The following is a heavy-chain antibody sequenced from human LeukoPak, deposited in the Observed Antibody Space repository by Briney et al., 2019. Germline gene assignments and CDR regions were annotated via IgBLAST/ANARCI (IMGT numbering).Heavy chain of an antibody. Sequence: ASVKVSCKASGYTFTSYDINWVRQATGQGLEWMGWMNPNSGNTGYVQKFQGRVTMTEDTSTDTAYMELSSLRSEDTAVYYCATDWRSREGATSNWFDPWGQGTLVTVSS. J-gene: IGHJ5*02. V-gene: IGHV1-8*02. D-gene: IGHD1-26*01. CDR3: ATDWRSREGATSNWFDP. CDR2: MNPNSGNT. CDR1: GYTFTSYD.